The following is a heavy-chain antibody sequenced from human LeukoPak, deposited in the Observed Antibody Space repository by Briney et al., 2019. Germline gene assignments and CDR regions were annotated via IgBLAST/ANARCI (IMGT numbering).Heavy chain of an antibody. J-gene: IGHJ4*02. V-gene: IGHV3-74*01. CDR1: GFTFSNYW. D-gene: IGHD3-22*01. CDR3: ARGTLRYHYDTSGYHDY. Sequence: PGGSLRLSCADSGFTFSNYWMHWVRHAPGKGLVWVSRINSDGTITSYADSVKGRFTISRDNAKNTLYLQMNSLRAEDTAVYYCARGTLRYHYDTSGYHDYWGQGTLVTVSS. CDR2: INSDGTIT.